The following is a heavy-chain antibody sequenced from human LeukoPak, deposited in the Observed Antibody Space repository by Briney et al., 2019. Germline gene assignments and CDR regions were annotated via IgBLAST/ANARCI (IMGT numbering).Heavy chain of an antibody. Sequence: SETLSLTCTVSGGSISSYYWSWIRQPPGKGLEWIGYVYYSGSTNYNPSLKSRVTISVDTSKNQFSLKLSSVTAADTAVYYCTRLEVVTATYYFDYWGQGTLVTVSS. CDR2: VYYSGST. J-gene: IGHJ4*02. D-gene: IGHD2-21*02. CDR3: TRLEVVTATYYFDY. V-gene: IGHV4-59*08. CDR1: GGSISSYY.